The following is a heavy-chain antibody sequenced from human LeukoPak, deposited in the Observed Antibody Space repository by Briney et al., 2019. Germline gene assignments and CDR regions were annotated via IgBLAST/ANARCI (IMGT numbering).Heavy chain of an antibody. J-gene: IGHJ4*02. CDR3: ARQWPYFDY. V-gene: IGHV4-4*07. D-gene: IGHD6-19*01. CDR2: VYTTGT. CDR1: DGSISTYY. Sequence: PSETLSLTCTVSDGSISTYYWSWIRQPAGKGLEWIGHVYTTGTNYNPSLKSRVTMSVDTSKNQFSLRLSSVTAADTAVYYCARQWPYFDYWGQGTLVTVSS.